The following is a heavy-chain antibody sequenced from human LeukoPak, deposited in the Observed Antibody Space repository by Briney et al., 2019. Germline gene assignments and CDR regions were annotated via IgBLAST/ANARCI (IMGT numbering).Heavy chain of an antibody. D-gene: IGHD6-19*01. V-gene: IGHV3-48*01. CDR2: RSSSSSTI. J-gene: IGHJ6*02. CDR1: GFPFSSYS. Sequence: GSLRLSCAASGFPFSSYSMNRVRQAPGKGLEAVSYRSSSSSTIYYADSMKGRFTLSRDNAKNSLYLQMNSLRAEDTAVYYCARDADIAVAGTPYYYYGMDVWGQGTTVTVSS. CDR3: ARDADIAVAGTPYYYYGMDV.